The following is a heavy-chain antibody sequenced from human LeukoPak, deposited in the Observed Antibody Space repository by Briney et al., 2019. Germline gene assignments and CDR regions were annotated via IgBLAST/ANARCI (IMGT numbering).Heavy chain of an antibody. V-gene: IGHV1-2*02. Sequence: ASVKVSCKASGYTFTGYYMHWVRQAPGQGLEWMGWINPNSGGTNYAQKFHGRVTMTRDTSISTAYMELSRLRSDDTAVYYCARDYDSSGYYLYYYCGMDVWGQGTTVTVSS. CDR3: ARDYDSSGYYLYYYCGMDV. D-gene: IGHD3-22*01. CDR2: INPNSGGT. CDR1: GYTFTGYY. J-gene: IGHJ6*02.